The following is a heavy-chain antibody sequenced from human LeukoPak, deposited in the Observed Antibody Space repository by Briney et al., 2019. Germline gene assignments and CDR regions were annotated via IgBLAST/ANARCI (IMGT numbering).Heavy chain of an antibody. J-gene: IGHJ4*02. D-gene: IGHD3-10*01. CDR1: GFTFTTYS. Sequence: GGSLRLSCAASGFTFTTYSMNWVRQAPGKGLEWVSSISSTSDYIYYADSLKGRFTISRDNAKNSLYLQMNSLRAGDTAVYYCAREEEDYYDSGTYYFDFWGQGTLVTVSS. CDR2: ISSTSDYI. CDR3: AREEEDYYDSGTYYFDF. V-gene: IGHV3-21*01.